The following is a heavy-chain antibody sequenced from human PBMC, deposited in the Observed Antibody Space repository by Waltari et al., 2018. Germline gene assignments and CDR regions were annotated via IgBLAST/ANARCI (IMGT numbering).Heavy chain of an antibody. J-gene: IGHJ6*03. Sequence: QVQLQESGPGLVKPSQTLSLTCTVSGGSISSGDYYWSWSRQPPGKGLGWIGYIYYRGSTYYHPTLKSRVTISVDTSKYQFSLTLSSVTAADTAGDYRASARDPASMDVWGKGTTVTVSS. V-gene: IGHV4-30-4*08. CDR3: ASARDPASMDV. CDR1: GGSISSGDYY. D-gene: IGHD2-2*01. CDR2: IYYRGST.